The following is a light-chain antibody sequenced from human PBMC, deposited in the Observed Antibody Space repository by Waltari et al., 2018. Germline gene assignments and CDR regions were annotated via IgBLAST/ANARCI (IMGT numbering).Light chain of an antibody. CDR3: QAWDRSTVI. CDR1: SLGSMY. CDR2: EDS. Sequence: SYELTQPPSVSVSPGPTVSITCFGDSLGSMYATWYQQKPGRSPVLVLFEDSKRPSGIPERFSGSNAGNTATLTISGAQSMDEADYYCQAWDRSTVIFGGGTKLTVL. V-gene: IGLV3-1*01. J-gene: IGLJ2*01.